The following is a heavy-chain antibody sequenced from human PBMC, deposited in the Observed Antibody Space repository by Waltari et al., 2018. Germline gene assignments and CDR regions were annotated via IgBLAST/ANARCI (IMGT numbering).Heavy chain of an antibody. CDR2: IYSGGTT. J-gene: IGHJ4*02. V-gene: IGHV3-53*01. Sequence: MGWVRQAPGKGLEWVSVIYSGGTTYYGDSLRGRFTISRDKSKNTLYLYMSSLRVEDTAVYYCAREAGTTGSEFFDSWGQGTLVTVSS. D-gene: IGHD1-7*01. CDR3: AREAGTTGSEFFDS.